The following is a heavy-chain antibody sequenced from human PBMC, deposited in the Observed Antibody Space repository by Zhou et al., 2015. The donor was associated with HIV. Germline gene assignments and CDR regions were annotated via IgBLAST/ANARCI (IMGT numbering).Heavy chain of an antibody. CDR3: AELGEGDLNYYYYGMDV. D-gene: IGHD3-16*01. CDR2: IIPILGIA. CDR1: GGTFSSYT. V-gene: IGHV1-69*02. J-gene: IGHJ6*02. Sequence: QVQLVQSGAEVKKPGSSVKVSCKASGGTFSSYTISWVRQAPGQGLEWMGRIIPILGIANYAQKFQGRVTITADKSTSTAYMELSSLRSEDTAVYYCAELGEGDLNYYYYGMDVWGQGTTVTVSS.